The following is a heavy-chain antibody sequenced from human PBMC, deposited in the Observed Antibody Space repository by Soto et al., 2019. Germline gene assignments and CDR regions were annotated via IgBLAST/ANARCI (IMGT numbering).Heavy chain of an antibody. D-gene: IGHD3-22*01. CDR2: VYHTGSP. CDR1: GGSVSGGGYS. CDR3: ARDYYDRSGYSRFFGV. Sequence: QLRLQESGSGLVKPSETLSLTCLVSGGSVSGGGYSWSGIRQPPRKRLEWIGYVYHTGSPIYNPSLKSRVPIAVDRSKNQISLNVSSVTAADTAVYYCARDYYDRSGYSRFFGVWGRGGLVTVSS. J-gene: IGHJ4*02. V-gene: IGHV4-30-2*01.